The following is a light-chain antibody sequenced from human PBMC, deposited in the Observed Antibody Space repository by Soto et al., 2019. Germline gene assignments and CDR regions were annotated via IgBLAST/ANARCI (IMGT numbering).Light chain of an antibody. CDR2: DVS. CDR1: SSDVGGYDY. Sequence: QSALTQPPSASGSPGQSVTISCTGTSSDVGGYDYVSWYQQHSGKAPKFMIYDVSNRPSGVSDRFSGSKSGNTASLTISGLQAEDEADYYCCSYTTSNTRQIVFGTGTKVTVL. CDR3: CSYTTSNTRQIV. V-gene: IGLV2-14*03. J-gene: IGLJ1*01.